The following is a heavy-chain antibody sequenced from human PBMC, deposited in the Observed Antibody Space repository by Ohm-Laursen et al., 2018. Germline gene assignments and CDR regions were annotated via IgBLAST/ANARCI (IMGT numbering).Heavy chain of an antibody. V-gene: IGHV3-11*04. D-gene: IGHD5-12*01. CDR1: GFTFIDYD. CDR2: ITSGGGII. CDR3: ARDVAHGGYGFGMDV. J-gene: IGHJ6*02. Sequence: SLRLSCAASGFTFIDYDMSWIRQTPGKGLEWLSYITSGGGIIYSADSVKGRFTISRDNSKNTLYLQMNSLRDEDTAVYYCARDVAHGGYGFGMDVWGQGTTVTVSS.